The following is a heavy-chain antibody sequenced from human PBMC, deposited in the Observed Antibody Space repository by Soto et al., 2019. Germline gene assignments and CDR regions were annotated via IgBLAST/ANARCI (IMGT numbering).Heavy chain of an antibody. J-gene: IGHJ5*01. D-gene: IGHD2-2*01. V-gene: IGHV3-23*01. CDR3: AKGGEGSCSRTSCLYCSDS. CDR1: GFTFRTYA. Sequence: EVQLLDSGGGLVQPGGSLRLSCAASGFTFRTYAMSWVRQAPGKGLEWVSTISDSGTTYYANSVKGRFTISRDNSRNTLDLQMNSLRVEDTAVYYCAKGGEGSCSRTSCLYCSDSWGQGTRVTVSS. CDR2: ISDSGTT.